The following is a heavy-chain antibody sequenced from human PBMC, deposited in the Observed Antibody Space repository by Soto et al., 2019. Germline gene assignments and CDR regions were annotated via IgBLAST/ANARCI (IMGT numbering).Heavy chain of an antibody. D-gene: IGHD6-19*01. CDR2: TDYSGNT. V-gene: IGHV4-59*08. CDR3: ARAVGDPLYYLDY. CDR1: SDSISSYY. Sequence: QVQLQESGPGLVRPSETLSLTCTVSSDSISSYYWIWIRQSPGKGLEWIGYTDYSGNTNYNPSLMSRVTISGDTSKNQFSLRLSSVTAADTAVYYFARAVGDPLYYLDYWGQGTLVTVSS. J-gene: IGHJ4*02.